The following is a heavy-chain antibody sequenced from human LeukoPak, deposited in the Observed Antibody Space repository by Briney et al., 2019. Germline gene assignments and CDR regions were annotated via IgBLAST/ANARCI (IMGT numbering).Heavy chain of an antibody. J-gene: IGHJ3*02. CDR1: GSTVSSNY. CDR3: ARGGIDDAFDI. V-gene: IGHV3-53*01. CDR2: IYSGGST. Sequence: GGSLRLSCAASGSTVSSNYMSWVRQAPGKGLEWVSVIYSGGSTYYADSVKGRFTISSDNSKNTLYLQMNSLRAEDTAVYYCARGGIDDAFDIWGQGTMVTVSS. D-gene: IGHD3-16*01.